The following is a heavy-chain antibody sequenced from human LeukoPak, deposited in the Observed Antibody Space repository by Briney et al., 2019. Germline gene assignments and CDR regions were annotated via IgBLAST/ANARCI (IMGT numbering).Heavy chain of an antibody. CDR1: GYTFISYG. V-gene: IGHV1-18*01. CDR2: ISSHNGYT. CDR3: ARPAVAGTNWFDP. J-gene: IGHJ5*02. Sequence: ASVKVSCKASGYTFISYGISWVRQAPGQGLEWMGWISSHNGYTKYAQKFQGRVTMTTDTSMSTAYMELGSLRSDDTAVYYCARPAVAGTNWFDPWGQGTLVTVSS. D-gene: IGHD6-19*01.